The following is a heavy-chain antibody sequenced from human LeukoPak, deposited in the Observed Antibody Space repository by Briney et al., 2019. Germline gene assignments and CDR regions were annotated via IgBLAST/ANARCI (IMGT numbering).Heavy chain of an antibody. CDR3: ARDGGYSYGTRC. Sequence: GGSLRLSCAASGSTFSSYSMNWVRQAPGKGLEWVSSISSSSSYIYYADSVKGRFTISRDNAKNSLYLQMNSLRAEDTAVYYCARDGGYSYGTRCWGQGTLVTVSS. V-gene: IGHV3-21*01. CDR2: ISSSSSYI. CDR1: GSTFSSYS. J-gene: IGHJ4*02. D-gene: IGHD5-18*01.